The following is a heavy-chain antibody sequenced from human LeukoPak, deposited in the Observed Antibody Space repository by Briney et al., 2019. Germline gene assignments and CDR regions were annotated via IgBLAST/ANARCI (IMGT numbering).Heavy chain of an antibody. CDR3: AKDLCSTSCALGD. Sequence: PGGSLRLSCTAPGFSFGEHAMHWVRQAPGKGLEGVSGISWNSGIIGYAGSVRGRFTISRDNAKNSLYLQMNSLRAEDMAVYYCAKDLCSTSCALGDWGQGTLVTVSS. CDR1: GFSFGEHA. J-gene: IGHJ4*02. CDR2: ISWNSGII. V-gene: IGHV3-9*03. D-gene: IGHD2-2*01.